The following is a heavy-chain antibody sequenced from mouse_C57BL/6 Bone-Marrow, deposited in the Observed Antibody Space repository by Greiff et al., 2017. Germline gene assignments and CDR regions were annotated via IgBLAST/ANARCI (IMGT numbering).Heavy chain of an antibody. J-gene: IGHJ4*01. CDR3: ARGGMVTTTGYAMDY. Sequence: QVQLQQSGAELARPGASVKLSCKASGYTFTSYGISWVKQRTGQGLEWIGEIYPRSGNTYYNEKFKGKATLTADKSSSTAYMELRSLTSEGSAVYFCARGGMVTTTGYAMDYWGQGTSVTVSS. V-gene: IGHV1-81*01. D-gene: IGHD2-2*01. CDR1: GYTFTSYG. CDR2: IYPRSGNT.